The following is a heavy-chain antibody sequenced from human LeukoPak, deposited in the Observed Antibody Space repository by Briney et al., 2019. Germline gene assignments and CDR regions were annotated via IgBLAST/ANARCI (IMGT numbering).Heavy chain of an antibody. CDR2: ISGSGGST. V-gene: IGHV3-23*01. D-gene: IGHD3-10*01. CDR3: AKALSLPSGSYPNYFDY. CDR1: GFTFSSYA. J-gene: IGHJ4*02. Sequence: PGGSLRLSCAASGFTFSSYAMSWVRQAPGKGLEWVSAISGSGGSTYYADSVKGRFTISRDNSKNTLYLQMNSLRAEDTAVYYCAKALSLPSGSYPNYFDYWGQGTLVTVSS.